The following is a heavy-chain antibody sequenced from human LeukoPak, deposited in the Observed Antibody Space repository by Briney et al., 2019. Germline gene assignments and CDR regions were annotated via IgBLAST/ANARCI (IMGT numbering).Heavy chain of an antibody. CDR1: GFTFSSYS. Sequence: GGSLRLSCAASGFTFSSYSMNWVRQAPGKGLEWVSSISSSSSYIYYADSVKGRFTISRDNAKNSLYLQMNSLRAEDTAVYYCARDTHVLLWFGELLSPAHFDIWGQGTMVTVSS. CDR3: ARDTHVLLWFGELLSPAHFDI. CDR2: ISSSSSYI. J-gene: IGHJ3*02. V-gene: IGHV3-21*01. D-gene: IGHD3-10*01.